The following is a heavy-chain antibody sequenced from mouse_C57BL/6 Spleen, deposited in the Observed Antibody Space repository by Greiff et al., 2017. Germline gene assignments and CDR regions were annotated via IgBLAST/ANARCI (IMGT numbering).Heavy chain of an antibody. J-gene: IGHJ3*01. V-gene: IGHV1-82*01. CDR2: IYPGDGDT. D-gene: IGHD2-12*01. Sequence: QVHVKQSGPELVKPGASVKISCKASGYAFSSSWMNWVKQRPGKGLEWIGRIYPGDGDTNYNGKFKGKATLTADKSSSTAYMQLSSLTSEDSAVYFCARLRPFAYWGQGTLVTVSA. CDR1: GYAFSSSW. CDR3: ARLRPFAY.